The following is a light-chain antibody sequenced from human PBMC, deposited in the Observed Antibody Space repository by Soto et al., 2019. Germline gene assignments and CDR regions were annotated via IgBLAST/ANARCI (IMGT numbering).Light chain of an antibody. CDR3: QQANSFPLT. Sequence: IQMTQSPSSVSASVGDRVTITCRASQGVGSWLAWYQQKPGKAPHLLIYAASTLQSGVPSRFSGSGSGTDFTLTISSLQPEDFATYYCQQANSFPLTFGQGTRLEIK. CDR1: QGVGSW. J-gene: IGKJ5*01. CDR2: AAS. V-gene: IGKV1-12*01.